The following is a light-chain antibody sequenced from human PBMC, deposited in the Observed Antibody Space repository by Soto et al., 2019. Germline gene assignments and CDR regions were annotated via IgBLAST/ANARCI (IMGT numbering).Light chain of an antibody. V-gene: IGKV3-20*01. CDR3: QQYGSSPRT. CDR1: QSVSNNF. Sequence: EIVLTQSPDTLSLSPGERATLSCRTSQSVSNNFLAWYQQKPGQAPRLLIYNASNRATGIPDRFSGSGSGTDFTLTISRLEPDDFEVYYCQQYGSSPRTFGKGTKVDI. CDR2: NAS. J-gene: IGKJ1*01.